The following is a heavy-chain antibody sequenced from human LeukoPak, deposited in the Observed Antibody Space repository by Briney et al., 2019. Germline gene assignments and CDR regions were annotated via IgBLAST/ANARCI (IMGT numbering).Heavy chain of an antibody. V-gene: IGHV3-11*04. CDR3: ARTIMITFGGVIAPGGFDY. J-gene: IGHJ4*02. Sequence: GGSLRLSCAASGFIFSDYYMSWIRQAPGKGLEWVSYISSSSSTIYYADSVKGRFTISRDNAKNSLYLQMNSLRAEDTAVYYCARTIMITFGGVIAPGGFDYWGQGTLVTVSS. CDR2: ISSSSSTI. D-gene: IGHD3-16*02. CDR1: GFIFSDYY.